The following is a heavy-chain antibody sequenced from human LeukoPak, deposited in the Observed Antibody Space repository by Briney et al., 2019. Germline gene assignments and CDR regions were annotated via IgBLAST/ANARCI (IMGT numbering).Heavy chain of an antibody. CDR2: IYYSGST. CDR1: GGSISSYY. J-gene: IGHJ4*02. Sequence: PSETLSLTCTVSGGSISSYYWSWIRQPPGKGLEWIGYIYYSGSTSYNPSLKSRVTISVDTSKNQFSLKLSSVTAADTAVYYCARGSISSSGWLVDYWGQGTLVTVSS. CDR3: ARGSISSSGWLVDY. V-gene: IGHV4-59*01. D-gene: IGHD6-19*01.